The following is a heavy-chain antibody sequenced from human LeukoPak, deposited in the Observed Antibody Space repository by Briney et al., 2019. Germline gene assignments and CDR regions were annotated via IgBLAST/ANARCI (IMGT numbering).Heavy chain of an antibody. J-gene: IGHJ4*02. D-gene: IGHD2-8*01. CDR1: GFTFSSYW. CDR2: IKEDGSDK. CDR3: AKNGHYLDS. Sequence: GGSLRLSCAASGFTFSSYWMSWVRQAPGKGLEWVADIKEDGSDKYYVDSVKGRFTISRDNAKNSLYLKMNSLRAEDTAVYYCAKNGHYLDSWGQGTLVTVSS. V-gene: IGHV3-7*01.